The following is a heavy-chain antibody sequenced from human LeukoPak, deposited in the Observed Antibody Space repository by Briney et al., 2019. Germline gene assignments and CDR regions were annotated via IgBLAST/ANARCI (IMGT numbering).Heavy chain of an antibody. D-gene: IGHD6-6*01. J-gene: IGHJ5*02. CDR3: ARGNIATRRGENWFDP. CDR2: INSDSGGT. CDR1: GYTFTGDF. Sequence: GASVKVSCKASGYTFTGDFIHWVRQAPGQALEWMGWINSDSGGTNYARKFQGRVTMTRDTSISTAYMELSSLRSDDTAVFYCARGNIATRRGENWFDPWGQGTLVTVSS. V-gene: IGHV1-2*02.